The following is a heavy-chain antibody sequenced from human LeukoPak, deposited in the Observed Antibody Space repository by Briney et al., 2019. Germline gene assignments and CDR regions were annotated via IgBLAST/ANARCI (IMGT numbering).Heavy chain of an antibody. D-gene: IGHD3-10*01. J-gene: IGHJ6*04. CDR3: AKQSGSYAKYYYCYYGMDV. Sequence: GGSLRLSCAASGFTFSSYAMSWVRQAPGEGLEWVSAISGSSGSTYYADSVKGRFTISSDNSKNTLYLQMNSLRAEDTAVYYCAKQSGSYAKYYYCYYGMDVWGKGTTVTVSS. CDR1: GFTFSSYA. V-gene: IGHV3-23*01. CDR2: ISGSSGST.